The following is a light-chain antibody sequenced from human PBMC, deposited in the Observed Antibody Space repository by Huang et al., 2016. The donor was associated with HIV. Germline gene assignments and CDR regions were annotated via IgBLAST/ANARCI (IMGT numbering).Light chain of an antibody. CDR1: QSIGDY. CDR3: QQSHSSPLT. J-gene: IGKJ3*01. Sequence: DIQMTQSPSSLSASVGDRGTITCRTSQSIGDYLNWYQQKPGSAPKLLIYRSSILHSGVPSRFRGTGSGTDFTLTVSGLQFEDFATYYCQQSHSSPLTFGPGTKVDI. CDR2: RSS. V-gene: IGKV1-39*01.